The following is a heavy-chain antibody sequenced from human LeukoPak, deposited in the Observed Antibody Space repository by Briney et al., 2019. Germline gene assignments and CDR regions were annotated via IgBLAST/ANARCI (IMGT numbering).Heavy chain of an antibody. V-gene: IGHV4-4*07. CDR3: ARLGDCSSTSCYNYYFDY. D-gene: IGHD2-2*02. J-gene: IGHJ4*02. CDR2: IYTSGST. Sequence: SETLSLTCTVSGGSISGYYWSWIRQPAGKGLEWIGRIYTSGSTNYNPSLKSRVTMSVDTSKNQFSLKLSSVTAADTAVYHCARLGDCSSTSCYNYYFDYWGQGTLVTVAS. CDR1: GGSISGYY.